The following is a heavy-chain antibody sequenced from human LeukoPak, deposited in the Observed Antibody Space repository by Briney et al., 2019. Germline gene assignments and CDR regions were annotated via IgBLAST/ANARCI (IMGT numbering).Heavy chain of an antibody. Sequence: WGSLRLSCAASGFTFSSYWMHWVRQAPGKGLVWVSRINPDGSSTNYADSVKGRFTISRDNAKNTLYLQMNSLRAEDTAVYYCAREFSSGYCGQGTLGTVSS. D-gene: IGHD3-22*01. CDR3: AREFSSGY. CDR1: GFTFSSYW. CDR2: INPDGSST. V-gene: IGHV3-74*01. J-gene: IGHJ4*02.